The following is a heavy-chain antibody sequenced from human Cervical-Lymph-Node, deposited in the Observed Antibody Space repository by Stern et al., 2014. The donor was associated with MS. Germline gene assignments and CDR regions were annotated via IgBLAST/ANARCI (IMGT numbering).Heavy chain of an antibody. D-gene: IGHD4-23*01. CDR1: GFTFSSSG. CDR3: AREGGNTAEYFQH. V-gene: IGHV3-33*01. Sequence: QVQLVQSGGGVVQPGRSLRLSCAASGFTFSSSGMHWVRQAPGKGLEWLAIIYYDGSNRYYVDSVKGRFTISRDNSKNTLYLQMNSLRAEDTAVYYCAREGGNTAEYFQHWGQGTLVTVSS. J-gene: IGHJ1*01. CDR2: IYYDGSNR.